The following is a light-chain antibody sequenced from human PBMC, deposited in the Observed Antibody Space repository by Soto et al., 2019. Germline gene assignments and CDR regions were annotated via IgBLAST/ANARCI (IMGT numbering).Light chain of an antibody. CDR1: IANIGNNF. Sequence: QSVVTQPPSASGNPGQMVIISCSGTIANIGNNFVCWYQRLPGMAPKLLIYSTDQRPSGVPDRFSGSKSGTSASLAISGLRSEDEADYYCVAWDDSLSGLVFGTGTKVTVL. CDR2: STD. V-gene: IGLV1-47*02. J-gene: IGLJ1*01. CDR3: VAWDDSLSGLV.